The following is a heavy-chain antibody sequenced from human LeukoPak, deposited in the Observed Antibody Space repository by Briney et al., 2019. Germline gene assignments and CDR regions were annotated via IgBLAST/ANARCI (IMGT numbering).Heavy chain of an antibody. CDR2: IYYSGST. D-gene: IGHD6-13*01. Sequence: PSETLSLTCTVSGGSISSYYWSWIRQPPGKGLEWIGYIYYSGSTNYNPSLKSRVTISVDTSKNQFSLKLSSVTAADTAVYYCARETWAAAGTSYYFDYWGQGTLVTVSS. J-gene: IGHJ4*02. CDR3: ARETWAAAGTSYYFDY. CDR1: GGSISSYY. V-gene: IGHV4-59*01.